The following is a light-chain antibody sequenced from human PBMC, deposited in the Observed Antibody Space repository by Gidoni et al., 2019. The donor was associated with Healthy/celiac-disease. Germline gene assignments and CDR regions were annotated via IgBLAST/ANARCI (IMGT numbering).Light chain of an antibody. CDR3: QQYGSSPLT. V-gene: IGKV3-20*01. Sequence: EIVFTQSPGTLSLSPGERATLSCRASQSVSSSYLAWYQQKPGQAPRLLIYGASSRATGIPDRFSGSGSGTDFTLTISRLEPEDFAVYYCQQYGSSPLTFGPXTKVDIK. CDR1: QSVSSSY. CDR2: GAS. J-gene: IGKJ3*01.